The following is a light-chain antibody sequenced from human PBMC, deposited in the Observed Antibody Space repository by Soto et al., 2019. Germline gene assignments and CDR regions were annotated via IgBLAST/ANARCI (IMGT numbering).Light chain of an antibody. V-gene: IGLV2-14*01. CDR1: SSDVGGYNY. J-gene: IGLJ1*01. CDR2: DVS. Sequence: QSALTQPASVSGSPGQSITISCTGTSSDVGGYNYVSWYQQHPGKAPKLMIYDVSNRNSGVSNRFSVSKSGNTVSLTISGLEAKDEAEYSCSSYTSSSTLLYVFGTGPKLTVL. CDR3: SSYTSSSTLLYV.